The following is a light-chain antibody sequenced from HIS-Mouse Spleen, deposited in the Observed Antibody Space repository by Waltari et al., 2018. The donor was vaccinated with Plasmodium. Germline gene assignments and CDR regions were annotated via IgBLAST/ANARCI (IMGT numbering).Light chain of an antibody. CDR2: KAS. V-gene: IGKV1-5*03. J-gene: IGKJ2*01. CDR1: QSISSW. CDR3: QQYNSYFLYT. Sequence: DIQMPQPPSPLSASVGATFTTTCRASQSISSWLAWYQQNPGKAPKPLIYKASSLKSGVPSRFSGSGSGTEFTLTISSLQPDDFATYYCQQYNSYFLYTFGQGTKLEIK.